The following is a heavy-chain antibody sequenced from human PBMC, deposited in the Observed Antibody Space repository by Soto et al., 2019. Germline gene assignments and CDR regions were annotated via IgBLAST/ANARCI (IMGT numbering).Heavy chain of an antibody. J-gene: IGHJ1*01. D-gene: IGHD6-13*01. CDR1: GFGFSRYS. V-gene: IGHV3-21*01. CDR3: ARDISSSWRPEYFQH. CDR2: ISSSSAYI. Sequence: LRLSCAASGFGFSRYSMNWVRQAPGKGLEWVSCISSSSAYIQYADSVKGRFTIFRDNAKNSLYLQMNSLRADDTAVYYCARDISSSWRPEYFQHWGQGALVTVSS.